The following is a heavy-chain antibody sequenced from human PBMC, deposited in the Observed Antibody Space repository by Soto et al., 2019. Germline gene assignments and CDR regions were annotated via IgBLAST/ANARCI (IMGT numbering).Heavy chain of an antibody. CDR3: AHRLYSTLFEY. CDR1: GFPLNTGGEA. D-gene: IGHD4-4*01. CDR2: IFWDGDK. V-gene: IGHV2-5*02. Sequence: QITLKESGPTLVKPTQTLTLTCAFSGFPLNTGGEAVGWIRQPPGKALEWLALIFWDGDKRYRPSLKSRLTVTKDTSKNQVVLTMTDMDPVDTATYYCAHRLYSTLFEYWGQGTLVTVSS. J-gene: IGHJ4*02.